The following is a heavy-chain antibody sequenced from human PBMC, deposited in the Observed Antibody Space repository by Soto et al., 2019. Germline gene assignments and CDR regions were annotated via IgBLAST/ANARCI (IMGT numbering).Heavy chain of an antibody. CDR2: IGTAGDT. D-gene: IGHD6-13*01. J-gene: IGHJ4*02. CDR3: AKSQEIGTHFFDS. V-gene: IGHV3-13*01. Sequence: QPGGSLRLSCEASGFTFSGFDMHWVRQPTGKGLEWVSSIGTAGDTYYAVSVKGRFTISRDNAKNSLSLQMNSLRAGDMAVYFCAKSQEIGTHFFDSRGQGTQVTVSS. CDR1: GFTFSGFD.